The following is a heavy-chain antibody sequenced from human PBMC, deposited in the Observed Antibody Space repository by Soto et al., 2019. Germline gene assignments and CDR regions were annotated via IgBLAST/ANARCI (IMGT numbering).Heavy chain of an antibody. V-gene: IGHV1-69*01. D-gene: IGHD3-10*02. Sequence: SVKVSFKASGGTFSSYAISWVRQAPGQGLEWMGGIIPIFGTANYAQKFQGRVTITADESTSTAYMELSSLRSEDTAVYYCSPIWSGVRYYYYGMDVWGRGTTVTVSS. CDR1: GGTFSSYA. CDR3: SPIWSGVRYYYYGMDV. CDR2: IIPIFGTA. J-gene: IGHJ6*02.